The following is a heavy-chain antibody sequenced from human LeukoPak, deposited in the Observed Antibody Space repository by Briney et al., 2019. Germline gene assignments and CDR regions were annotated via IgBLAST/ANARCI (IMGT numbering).Heavy chain of an antibody. Sequence: GGSLRLSCGASGFTFSSYGMHWVRQAPGKGLEWVAFIRYDGSNKYYADSVKGRFTISRDNTKNSLYLQMNSLRAEDTAVYYCARALYGSGSSFDYWGQGTLVTVSS. CDR3: ARALYGSGSSFDY. CDR2: IRYDGSNK. CDR1: GFTFSSYG. V-gene: IGHV3-30*02. J-gene: IGHJ4*02. D-gene: IGHD3-10*01.